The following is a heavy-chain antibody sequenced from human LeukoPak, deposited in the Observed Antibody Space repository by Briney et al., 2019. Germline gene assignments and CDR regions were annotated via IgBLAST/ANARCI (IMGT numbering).Heavy chain of an antibody. CDR3: TRDFPVAGTYYFDY. J-gene: IGHJ4*02. CDR1: GFTFSHYC. V-gene: IGHV3-74*01. D-gene: IGHD6-19*01. CDR2: INSDGSCS. Sequence: PGGPLRLSCTPSGFTFSHYCVHWVRHAPGRGLVWVSHINSDGSCSNYAESVKGRFTISSDNDKNTLYLQINSMRDEDSALYYCTRDFPVAGTYYFDYWGQGTLVTVSS.